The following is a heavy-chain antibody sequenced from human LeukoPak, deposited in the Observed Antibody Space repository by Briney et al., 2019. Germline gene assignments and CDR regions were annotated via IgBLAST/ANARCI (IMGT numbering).Heavy chain of an antibody. Sequence: ASVKVSCKASGYPFTNYFIHWVRQAPGQGLEWMGVINLSDDTTTYTQKFQGRVTMTRDTSTNTVYMKLTSLRSEDTAVYYCARDQHTLFGVVTPIPYYMDVWGKGTTVTVSS. CDR3: ARDQHTLFGVVTPIPYYMDV. CDR2: INLSDDTT. CDR1: GYPFTNYF. J-gene: IGHJ6*03. V-gene: IGHV1-46*01. D-gene: IGHD3-3*01.